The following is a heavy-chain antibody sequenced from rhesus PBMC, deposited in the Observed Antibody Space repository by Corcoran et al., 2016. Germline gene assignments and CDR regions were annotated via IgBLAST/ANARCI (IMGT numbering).Heavy chain of an antibody. J-gene: IGHJ4*01. CDR3: ARIYTVTWLPIDY. Sequence: QVQLQESGPGVVKPSETLSLTCAVSGGSISGGYDWSWIRQPPGKGLEWIGYIYGSSGSTNYNPSLENRGTISKDASKNEFSLKLSSVTAADTAVYYCARIYTVTWLPIDYWGQGVLVTVSS. V-gene: IGHV4-76*01. CDR1: GGSISGGYD. D-gene: IGHD4-23*01. CDR2: IYGSSGST.